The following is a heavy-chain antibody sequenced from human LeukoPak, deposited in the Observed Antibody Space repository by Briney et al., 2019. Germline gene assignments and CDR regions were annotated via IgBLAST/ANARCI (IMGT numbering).Heavy chain of an antibody. CDR3: ARDKVVGPTKFDS. CDR1: GFAFDDFT. D-gene: IGHD1-26*01. J-gene: IGHJ5*01. Sequence: GGSLRLSCAASGFAFDDFTMHWVRQAPGKGLEWVSLISWDGGSRYYADSVKGRFTISRDNAKNSVYLHMNSLRAEDTAVYYCARDKVVGPTKFDSWGQGTLVTVSS. V-gene: IGHV3-43*01. CDR2: ISWDGGSR.